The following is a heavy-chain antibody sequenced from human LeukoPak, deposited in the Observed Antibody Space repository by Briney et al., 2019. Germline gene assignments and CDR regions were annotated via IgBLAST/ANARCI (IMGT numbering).Heavy chain of an antibody. CDR1: GFTVSSNY. V-gene: IGHV3-23*01. CDR2: ISGSGGST. J-gene: IGHJ4*02. D-gene: IGHD3-10*01. CDR3: AKGQPDYYGSGSCDY. Sequence: GGSLRLSCAASGFTVSSNYMSWVRQAPGKGLEWVSAISGSGGSTYYADSVKGRFTISRDNSKNTLYLQMNSLRAEDTAVYYCAKGQPDYYGSGSCDYWGQGTLVTVSS.